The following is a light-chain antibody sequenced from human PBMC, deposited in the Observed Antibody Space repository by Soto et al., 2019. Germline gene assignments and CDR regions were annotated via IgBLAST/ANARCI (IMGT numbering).Light chain of an antibody. Sequence: QIAQSPSSLSASVGNGVTITCRANQSISSYLNWYQQKPGKGPKVLIYAASSLQSGVPSRFSGSGSGTAFTLTISSLQPEDFATYYCQQTYSTPPITFGRGTRLEIK. V-gene: IGKV1-39*01. CDR3: QQTYSTPPIT. CDR1: QSISSY. J-gene: IGKJ5*01. CDR2: AAS.